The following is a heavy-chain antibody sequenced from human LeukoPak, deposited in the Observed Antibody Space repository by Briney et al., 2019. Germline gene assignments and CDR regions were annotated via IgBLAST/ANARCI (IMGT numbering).Heavy chain of an antibody. J-gene: IGHJ4*02. CDR3: TRRLSSSWSSFDY. V-gene: IGHV4-39*01. D-gene: IGHD6-13*01. CDR1: GGSINSRSYY. Sequence: SETLSLTCTVSGGSINSRSYYWGWIRQPPGKGLEWIASIYYSGNTFYNPSLKSRVTISVDMSKNQFSLKLTSVTAADTAVYYCTRRLSSSWSSFDYWGQGTLVTVSS. CDR2: IYYSGNT.